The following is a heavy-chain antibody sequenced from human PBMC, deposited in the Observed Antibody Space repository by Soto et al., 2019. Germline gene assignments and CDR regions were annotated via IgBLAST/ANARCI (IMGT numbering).Heavy chain of an antibody. CDR3: AKAPFRRPYYFYGMDV. CDR1: GFTFSDFG. Sequence: PGGSLRLSCVASGFTFSDFGMHWVRQGPGKGLEWLAVISEDAETDFHADSVKGRFTVSRDNFKETLYLQMNSLTTDGSGVYFCAKAPFRRPYYFYGMDVWGQGTTVTVSS. D-gene: IGHD3-10*01. CDR2: ISEDAETD. J-gene: IGHJ6*02. V-gene: IGHV3-30*18.